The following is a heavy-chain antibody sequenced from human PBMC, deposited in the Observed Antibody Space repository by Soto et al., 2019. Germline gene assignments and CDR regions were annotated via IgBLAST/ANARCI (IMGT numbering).Heavy chain of an antibody. V-gene: IGHV1-2*04. CDR1: GYTFTGYY. Sequence: QVQLVQSGAEVKKPGASVKVSCKASGYTFTGYYMHWVRQAPGQGLEWMGWINPNSGGTNYAQKFQCWVTMTRDTSISTAYRELSRLRSHDTAVYYCARASYSSGWLGYYFDYWGQGTLVTVSS. J-gene: IGHJ4*02. CDR2: INPNSGGT. D-gene: IGHD6-19*01. CDR3: ARASYSSGWLGYYFDY.